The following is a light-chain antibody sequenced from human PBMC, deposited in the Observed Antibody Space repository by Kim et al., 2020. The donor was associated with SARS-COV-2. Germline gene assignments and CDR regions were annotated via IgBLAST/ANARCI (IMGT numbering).Light chain of an antibody. CDR2: DAV. CDR1: QSVGSY. J-gene: IGKJ1*01. Sequence: LSPGDTATFSCRASQSVGSYLAWYQQRPGQAPRLLIVDAVHRATGIPARFSGSGSGTDFTLTISTLEPEDFAVYYCQQRDNWPPTFGQGTKVDIK. CDR3: QQRDNWPPT. V-gene: IGKV3-11*01.